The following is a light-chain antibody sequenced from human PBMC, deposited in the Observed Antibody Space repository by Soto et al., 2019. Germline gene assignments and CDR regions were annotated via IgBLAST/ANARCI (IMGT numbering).Light chain of an antibody. CDR2: EVS. V-gene: IGLV2-8*01. CDR3: SSYAGSNNFVV. J-gene: IGLJ2*01. CDR1: SSDVGGYNY. Sequence: QRVLTRPPYASGAPGESVTISCTGTSSDVGGYNYVSWYQQHPGKAPKLMIYEVSKRPSGVPDRFSGSKSGNTASLTVSGLQAEDEADYYCSSYAGSNNFVVFGGGTQLTVL.